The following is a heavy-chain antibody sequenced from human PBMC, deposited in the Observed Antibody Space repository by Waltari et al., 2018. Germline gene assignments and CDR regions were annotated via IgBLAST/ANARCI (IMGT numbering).Heavy chain of an antibody. CDR1: GFTFSSYS. Sequence: EVQLVESGGGLVKPGGSLRLSCAASGFTFSSYSMNWVRQAPGKGLEWVSSISSSSSYIYYADSVKGRLTISRDNGKNSLYLQMNSLRAEETAVEYCARPGGVVVAATPDYCDYWGQGTLVTVSS. J-gene: IGHJ4*02. CDR2: ISSSSSYI. D-gene: IGHD2-15*01. CDR3: ARPGGVVVAATPDYCDY. V-gene: IGHV3-21*01.